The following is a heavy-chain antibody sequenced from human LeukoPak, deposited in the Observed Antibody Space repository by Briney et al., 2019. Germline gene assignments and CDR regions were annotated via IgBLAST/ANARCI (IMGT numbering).Heavy chain of an antibody. V-gene: IGHV3-30*18. D-gene: IGHD2-15*01. CDR3: AKERRRGYGFDY. CDR2: ISYDGSNK. Sequence: PGGSLRLSCAASGFTFSSYGMHWVRQAPGKGLEWVAVISYDGSNKYYADSVKGRFTISRDNSKNTLYLQMNSLRAEDTAVYYCAKERRRGYGFDYWGQGTLVTVSS. CDR1: GFTFSSYG. J-gene: IGHJ4*02.